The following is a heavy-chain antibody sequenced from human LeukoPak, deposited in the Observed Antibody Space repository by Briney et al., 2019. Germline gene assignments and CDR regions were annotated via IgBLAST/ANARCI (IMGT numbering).Heavy chain of an antibody. V-gene: IGHV3-23*01. J-gene: IGHJ4*02. CDR3: ARETGYSSGWPVG. CDR2: ISGSGGST. Sequence: GGSLRLSCAASGFTFSSYAMSWVRQAPGKGLEWVSAISGSGGSTYYADSVKGRFTISRDNAKNSLYLQMNSLRAEDTAVYYCARETGYSSGWPVGWGQGTLVTVSS. CDR1: GFTFSSYA. D-gene: IGHD6-19*01.